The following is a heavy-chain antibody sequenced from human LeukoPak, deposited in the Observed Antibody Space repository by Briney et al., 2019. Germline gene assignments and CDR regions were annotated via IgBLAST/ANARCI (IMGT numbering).Heavy chain of an antibody. CDR3: ARDLNREDFDY. D-gene: IGHD1-14*01. CDR1: GFVFSNYD. Sequence: GGSLRLSCAASGFVFSNYDMHWVRQAPGKGLEWVAIIWLDGSATYYGDSVKGRFTVSRDNSNNTLYLQMNSLRVEDTAVYYCARDLNREDFDYWGQGTLVTVSS. CDR2: IWLDGSAT. V-gene: IGHV3-33*01. J-gene: IGHJ4*02.